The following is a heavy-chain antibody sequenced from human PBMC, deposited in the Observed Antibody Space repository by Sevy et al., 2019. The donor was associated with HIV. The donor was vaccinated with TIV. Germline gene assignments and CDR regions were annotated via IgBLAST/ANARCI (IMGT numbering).Heavy chain of an antibody. CDR1: GFTFGDYA. CDR3: TRGPGVQLVDY. CDR2: IRSKAYGGTT. D-gene: IGHD6-6*01. J-gene: IGHJ4*02. Sequence: GGSLRLSCTASGFTFGDYAMSWFRQAPGKGLEWVGFIRSKAYGGTTEYAASVKGRFTISRDDSKSIAYLQMNSLKTDDTAVYYCTRGPGVQLVDYWGQGTLVTVSS. V-gene: IGHV3-49*03.